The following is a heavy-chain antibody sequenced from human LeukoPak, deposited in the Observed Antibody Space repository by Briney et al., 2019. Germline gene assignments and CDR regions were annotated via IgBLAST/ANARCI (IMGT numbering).Heavy chain of an antibody. CDR1: GDSISSYY. J-gene: IGHJ3*02. CDR3: ARGAYSSGWPDAFDI. V-gene: IGHV4-59*01. D-gene: IGHD6-19*01. Sequence: QSSETLSLTCTVSGDSISSYYWSWIRQPPGKGPEWIGYIYYSGSTNYNPSLKSRVTISVDTSKSQFSLKLTSVTAADTAVYYCARGAYSSGWPDAFDIWGHGTMVTVSS. CDR2: IYYSGST.